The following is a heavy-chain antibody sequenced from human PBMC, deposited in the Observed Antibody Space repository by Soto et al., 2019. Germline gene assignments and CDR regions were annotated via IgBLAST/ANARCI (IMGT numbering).Heavy chain of an antibody. Sequence: SETLSLPCCVSGYSISSCYYLGWLRQPPGKGLEWIGSVYHSGTTYSNPSLKSRVTIWLDTSKNQFSLTLSSVTAADTAMYYCTRSLFSSSWFAGSWGQGILVTVSS. J-gene: IGHJ5*02. CDR2: VYHSGTT. CDR1: GYSISSCYY. V-gene: IGHV4-38-2*01. D-gene: IGHD6-13*01. CDR3: TRSLFSSSWFAGS.